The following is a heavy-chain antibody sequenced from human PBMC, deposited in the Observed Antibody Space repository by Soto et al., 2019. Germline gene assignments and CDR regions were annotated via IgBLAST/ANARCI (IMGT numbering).Heavy chain of an antibody. Sequence: QVQLQESGPGLVKPSQTLSLTCTVSGGSISSGGYYWSWIRQHPGKGLEWIGYIYYSGSTYYNPSLKSRVTISVDTSKNQFSLKLSSVTAADTAVYYCAGSTSAGYYYYGMDVWGQGTTVTVSS. V-gene: IGHV4-31*03. CDR1: GGSISSGGYY. CDR3: AGSTSAGYYYYGMDV. D-gene: IGHD2-2*01. CDR2: IYYSGST. J-gene: IGHJ6*02.